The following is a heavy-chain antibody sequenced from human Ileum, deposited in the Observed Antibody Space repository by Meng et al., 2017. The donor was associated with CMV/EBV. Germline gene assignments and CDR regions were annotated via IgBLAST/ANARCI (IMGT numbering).Heavy chain of an antibody. V-gene: IGHV1-2*02. J-gene: IGHJ4*02. D-gene: IGHD6-19*01. Sequence: SCKASGYTFTGYYIHWVRQAPGQGLEWMGWINPNNGGTNYAQKFQGRVTMTRDASISTAYMELSRLRSDDTAFYYCARLYSSHFDYWGQGTLVTVSS. CDR3: ARLYSSHFDY. CDR2: INPNNGGT. CDR1: GYTFTGYY.